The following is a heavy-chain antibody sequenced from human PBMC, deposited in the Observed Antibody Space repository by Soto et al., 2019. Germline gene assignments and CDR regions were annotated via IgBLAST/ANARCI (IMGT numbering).Heavy chain of an antibody. J-gene: IGHJ4*02. CDR2: IYWNDNE. Sequence: QITLKESGPTLVKPTQTLTLTCTFSGFSLRDYAVGVGWIRQPPGKALEWLSFIYWNDNEYYSPSLRSRLTISKDTSKRQVVLTMTNTDPVDTATYYCAHGSGWLFDYSGQGTLVTVSS. D-gene: IGHD6-19*01. CDR3: AHGSGWLFDY. CDR1: GFSLRDYAVG. V-gene: IGHV2-5*01.